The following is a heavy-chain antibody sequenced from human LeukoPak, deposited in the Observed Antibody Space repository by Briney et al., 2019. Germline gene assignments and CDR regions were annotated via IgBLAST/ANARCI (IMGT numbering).Heavy chain of an antibody. CDR3: AKDYNNYCDP. CDR1: GFTFTKYA. CDR2: ISGDGGNA. Sequence: GGSLRLSCAASGFTFTKYAMSWVRQAPGKGLEWVSAISGDGGNAYYGDSVKGRFTISRDNSKNTLWLQMNSLRADDTAVYYCAKDYNNYCDPWGQGTLVTVSS. J-gene: IGHJ5*02. V-gene: IGHV3-23*01.